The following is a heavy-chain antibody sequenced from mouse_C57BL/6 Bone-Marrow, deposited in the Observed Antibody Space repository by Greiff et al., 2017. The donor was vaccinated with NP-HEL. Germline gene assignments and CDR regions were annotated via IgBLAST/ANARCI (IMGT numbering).Heavy chain of an antibody. CDR3: TRGNYYGSSHWYFDV. CDR2: IYPGNSDT. Sequence: VQLQQSGTVLARPGASVKMSCKTSGYTFTSYWMHWVKQRPGQGLEWIGDIYPGNSDTSYNQKFKGKAKLTAVTSASTAYMELSSLTNEDSAVYYCTRGNYYGSSHWYFDVWGTGTTVTVSS. D-gene: IGHD1-1*01. CDR1: GYTFTSYW. V-gene: IGHV1-5*01. J-gene: IGHJ1*03.